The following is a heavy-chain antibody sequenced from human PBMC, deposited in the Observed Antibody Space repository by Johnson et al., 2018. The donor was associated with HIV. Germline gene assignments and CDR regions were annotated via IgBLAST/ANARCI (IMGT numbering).Heavy chain of an antibody. V-gene: IGHV3-23*04. D-gene: IGHD2-21*01. Sequence: VQLVESGGGLVQPGGSLRLSCAASGFTFSSYAMHWVRQAPGKRLEWVSGITNSGASTYYSDSVKGRFTISRDNSKNTLYLQMNSLRAEDTALYYCAREMVVAGAFDIWGQGTMVTVSS. CDR1: GFTFSSYA. CDR2: ITNSGAST. J-gene: IGHJ3*02. CDR3: AREMVVAGAFDI.